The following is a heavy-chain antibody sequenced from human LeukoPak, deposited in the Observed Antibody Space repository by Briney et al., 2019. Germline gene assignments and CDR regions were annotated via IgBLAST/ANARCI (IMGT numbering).Heavy chain of an antibody. CDR2: INPNSGGT. J-gene: IGHJ4*02. V-gene: IGHV1-2*06. CDR3: ARDYCSSTSCLFDY. D-gene: IGHD2-2*01. CDR1: GYTFTGYY. Sequence: ASVKVSCKASGYTFTGYYMHWVRQAPGQGLEWMGRINPNSGGTNYAQKLQGRVTMTRDTSISTAYVELSRLRSDDTAVYYCARDYCSSTSCLFDYWGQGTLVTVSS.